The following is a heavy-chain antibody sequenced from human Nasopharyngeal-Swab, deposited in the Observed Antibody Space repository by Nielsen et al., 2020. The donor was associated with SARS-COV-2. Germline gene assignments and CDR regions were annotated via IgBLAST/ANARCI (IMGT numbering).Heavy chain of an antibody. V-gene: IGHV5-10-1*01. D-gene: IGHD2/OR15-2a*01. Sequence: VRQMPGKGLEWMGKIDPSDSYSDYSPSFQGHVTISADKSISTAYLQWSSLKASDTAIYYCARRLSSASYVFDIWGQGTIVTVSS. J-gene: IGHJ3*02. CDR3: ARRLSSASYVFDI. CDR2: IDPSDSYS.